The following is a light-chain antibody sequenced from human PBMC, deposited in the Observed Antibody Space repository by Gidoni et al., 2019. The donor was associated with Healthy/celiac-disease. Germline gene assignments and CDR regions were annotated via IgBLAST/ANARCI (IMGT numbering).Light chain of an antibody. CDR3: QQYYSYPWT. J-gene: IGKJ1*01. V-gene: IGKV1-8*01. Sequence: ILITQSPSSLSASTGDRVTITCRASQGISSYLAWYQQKPGKAPKLLIYAASTLQSGVPSRFSGSGSGTDFTLTISCLQSEDFATYYCQQYYSYPWTFGQGTKVEIK. CDR1: QGISSY. CDR2: AAS.